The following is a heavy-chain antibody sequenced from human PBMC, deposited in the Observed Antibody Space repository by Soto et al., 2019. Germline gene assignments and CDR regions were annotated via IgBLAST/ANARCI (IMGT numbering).Heavy chain of an antibody. D-gene: IGHD6-19*01. CDR3: ALRHSSGWYGMDV. V-gene: IGHV5-51*01. CDR1: GCRFTNYW. CDR2: IYPGDSDT. Sequence: TGEPLHIPWKVAGCRFTNYWVGWVRKMPGKGLEWMGIIYPGDSDTRYSPSFQGQVTISADKSISTAYLQWSSLKASDTFMYYCALRHSSGWYGMDVWGQRTTVTVFS. J-gene: IGHJ6*02.